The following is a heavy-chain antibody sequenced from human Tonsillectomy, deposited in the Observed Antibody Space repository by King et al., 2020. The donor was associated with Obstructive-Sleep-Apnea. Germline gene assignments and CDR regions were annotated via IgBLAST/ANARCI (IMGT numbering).Heavy chain of an antibody. D-gene: IGHD2-2*01. CDR3: AKTTTGVVVPATMGYFYGMDV. CDR2: ISGSGGST. V-gene: IGHV3-23*04. J-gene: IGHJ6*02. Sequence: DVLLVESGGGLVQPGGSLRLSCAASGFTFSSYAMNWVRQAPGKGLEWVSGISGSGGSTYYADSVKGRFTISRDHSKNTLYLQMHSLRAEDTALYYCAKTTTGVVVPATMGYFYGMDVWGQGTTVTVSS. CDR1: GFTFSSYA.